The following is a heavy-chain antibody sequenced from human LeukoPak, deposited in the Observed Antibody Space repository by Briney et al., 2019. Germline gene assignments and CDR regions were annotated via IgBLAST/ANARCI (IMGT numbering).Heavy chain of an antibody. CDR3: ARVLTTGLGYFDY. V-gene: IGHV1-18*04. Sequence: ASVKVSCKASGYTFTGYYMHWVRQAPGQGLEWMGWISAYNGNTNYAQKLQGRVTMTTDTSTSTAYMELRSLRSDDTAVYYCARVLTTGLGYFDYWGQGTLVTVSS. J-gene: IGHJ4*02. D-gene: IGHD6-19*01. CDR2: ISAYNGNT. CDR1: GYTFTGYY.